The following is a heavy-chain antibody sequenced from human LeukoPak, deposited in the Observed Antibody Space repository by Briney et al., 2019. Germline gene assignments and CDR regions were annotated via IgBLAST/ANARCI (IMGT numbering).Heavy chain of an antibody. Sequence: GGSLRLSCAASGFTFSSCAMHWVRQAPGKGLEWVAVISYDGSNKYHADSVKGRFTISRDNSKNTLYLEMSSLRPEDTAVYYYARDRRWLQYSDYWGQGTLVTVSS. V-gene: IGHV3-30*04. D-gene: IGHD5-24*01. CDR1: GFTFSSCA. J-gene: IGHJ4*02. CDR2: ISYDGSNK. CDR3: ARDRRWLQYSDY.